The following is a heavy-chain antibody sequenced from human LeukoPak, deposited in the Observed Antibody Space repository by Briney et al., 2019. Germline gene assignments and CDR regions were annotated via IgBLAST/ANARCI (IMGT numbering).Heavy chain of an antibody. Sequence: ASVKVSCKASGYTFTSYGISWVRQAPGQGLEWIVWISAYNGNTNYAQKLQGRVTMTTDTSTSTAYMELRSLRSDDTAVYYCARFYWNYKGFDYWGQGTLVTVSS. D-gene: IGHD1-7*01. CDR3: ARFYWNYKGFDY. J-gene: IGHJ4*02. CDR2: ISAYNGNT. V-gene: IGHV1-18*01. CDR1: GYTFTSYG.